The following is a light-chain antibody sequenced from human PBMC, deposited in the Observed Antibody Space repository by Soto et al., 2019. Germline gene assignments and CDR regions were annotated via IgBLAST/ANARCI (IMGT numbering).Light chain of an antibody. Sequence: QSALTPPASVSGSPGQSITISCTGTSSDVGGYNYVSWYQQHPGKAPKLMISEVSNRPSVVSNRLSGSKSGNTSTLTISGLQAEDEADYYCNSSTTGSTYVFGTGTKVTV. V-gene: IGLV2-14*01. CDR3: NSSTTGSTYV. J-gene: IGLJ1*01. CDR1: SSDVGGYNY. CDR2: EVS.